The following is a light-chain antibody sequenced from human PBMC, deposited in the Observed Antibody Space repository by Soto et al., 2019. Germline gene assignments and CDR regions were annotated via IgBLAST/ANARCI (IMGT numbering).Light chain of an antibody. CDR1: SSDVGGYNY. Sequence: QSALTQPASVSGSPGQSITISCTGTSSDVGGYNYVSWYQQHPGKAPKLMIYDVSNRPSGVSNRISGSKSGNTASLTISGLQAEDEADYYCSSYTSSIWVFGGGTQLTVL. J-gene: IGLJ3*02. V-gene: IGLV2-14*01. CDR2: DVS. CDR3: SSYTSSIWV.